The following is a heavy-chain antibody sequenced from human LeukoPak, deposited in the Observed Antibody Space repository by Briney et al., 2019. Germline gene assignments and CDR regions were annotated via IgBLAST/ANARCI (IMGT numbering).Heavy chain of an antibody. V-gene: IGHV5-51*01. Sequence: GESLKISCKGSGYSFTSYWIGWVREMPGKGLEWVGVIYPGDSDTRYSPSFQGQVTISADKSISTAYLQWSSLKASDTAMYYCARRADFWSGYYTNFDYWGQGTLVTVSS. CDR2: IYPGDSDT. D-gene: IGHD3-3*01. CDR3: ARRADFWSGYYTNFDY. CDR1: GYSFTSYW. J-gene: IGHJ4*02.